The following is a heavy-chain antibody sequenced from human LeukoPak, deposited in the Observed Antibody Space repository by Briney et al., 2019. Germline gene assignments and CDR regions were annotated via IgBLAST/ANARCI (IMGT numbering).Heavy chain of an antibody. V-gene: IGHV4-4*07. CDR2: IHTSGST. CDR1: GRSISSYY. CDR3: ARAWQWLPLDS. Sequence: SETLSLTCTVSGRSISSYYWSWIRQPAGKGLEWIGRIHTSGSTNYNPSLKSRVTMSVDTCKNQFSLKVTSVTAADAAVYYCARAWQWLPLDSWGQGTLVTVSS. J-gene: IGHJ4*02. D-gene: IGHD6-19*01.